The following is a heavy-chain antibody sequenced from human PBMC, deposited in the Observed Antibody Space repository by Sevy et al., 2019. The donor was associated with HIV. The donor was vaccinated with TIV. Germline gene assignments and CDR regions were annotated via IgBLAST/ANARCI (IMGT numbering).Heavy chain of an antibody. CDR3: AKRVSGSPPSEAFDI. CDR1: GFTFSSYG. J-gene: IGHJ3*02. Sequence: GGSLRLSCAASGFTFSSYGMHWVRQAPGKGLEWVAVISYDGSNKYYADSVKGRFTISRDNSKNTLSLQMNSLRAEDTAVYYCAKRVSGSPPSEAFDIWGQGTMVTVSS. CDR2: ISYDGSNK. V-gene: IGHV3-30*18. D-gene: IGHD1-26*01.